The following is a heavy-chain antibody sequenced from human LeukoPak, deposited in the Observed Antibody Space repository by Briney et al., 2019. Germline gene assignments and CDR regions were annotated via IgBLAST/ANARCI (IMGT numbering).Heavy chain of an antibody. Sequence: GASVKVSCKASGYTFSNYFIHWVRQAPGQGLEWMGIINPDGGSTRYAQRFQGRVSMTRDTSTSTVYMELSSLRSEDTAVYYCARGVAPMQMAVMGGLDNWGQGTLVTVSS. V-gene: IGHV1-46*01. J-gene: IGHJ4*02. D-gene: IGHD2-2*01. CDR3: ARGVAPMQMAVMGGLDN. CDR1: GYTFSNYF. CDR2: INPDGGST.